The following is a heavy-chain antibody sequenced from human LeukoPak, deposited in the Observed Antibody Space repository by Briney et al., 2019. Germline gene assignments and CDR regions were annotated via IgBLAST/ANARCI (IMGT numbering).Heavy chain of an antibody. CDR3: AKGFLVAENY. V-gene: IGHV3-21*01. CDR1: GFTFTSYS. CDR2: ISTGSDYI. J-gene: IGHJ4*02. Sequence: RSLRLSCVASGFTFTSYSMIWVRQAPGKGLEWVSCISTGSDYIYYADSVKGRFTISRDNSKNTLYLQMNSLRAEDTAVYYCAKGFLVAENYWGQGTLVTVSS. D-gene: IGHD2-2*01.